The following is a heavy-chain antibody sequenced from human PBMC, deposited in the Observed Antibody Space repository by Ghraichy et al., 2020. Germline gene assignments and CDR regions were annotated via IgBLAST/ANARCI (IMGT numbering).Heavy chain of an antibody. CDR3: AKDQRARISYGNNWFDP. CDR2: ISYDGSNK. D-gene: IGHD5-18*01. V-gene: IGHV3-30*18. J-gene: IGHJ5*02. Sequence: GGSLRLSCAASGFTFSSYGMHWVRQAPGKGLEWVAVISYDGSNKYYADSVKGRFTISRDNSKNTLYLQMNSLRAEDTAVYYCAKDQRARISYGNNWFDPWGQGTLVTVSS. CDR1: GFTFSSYG.